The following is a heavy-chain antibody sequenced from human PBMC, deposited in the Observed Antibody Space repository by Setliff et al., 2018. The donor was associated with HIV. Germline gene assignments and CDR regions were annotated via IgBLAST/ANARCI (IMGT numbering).Heavy chain of an antibody. V-gene: IGHV1-69*06. CDR1: GGSFSNYG. Sequence: SVKVSCKASGGSFSNYGISWVRQAPGQGLEWVGRIIPIFGTENYAQRFQGRVTITADKSTTTAYMDLNRLTSDDTAMYYCARGHSSSTNWFFDLWGRGTLVTVSS. D-gene: IGHD6-6*01. CDR2: IIPIFGTE. J-gene: IGHJ2*01. CDR3: ARGHSSSTNWFFDL.